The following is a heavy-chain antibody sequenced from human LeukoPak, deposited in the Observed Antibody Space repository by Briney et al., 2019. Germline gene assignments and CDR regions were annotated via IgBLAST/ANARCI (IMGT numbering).Heavy chain of an antibody. V-gene: IGHV3-23*01. J-gene: IGHJ4*02. CDR2: VSGRGDYT. D-gene: IGHD6-13*01. CDR1: GFTFSNYA. Sequence: GGSLRLSCAASGFTFSNYAMSWVRQAPGKGLEWVSSVSGRGDYTSYADSVKGRFSISRDNSKNTLYLQMNSLRAGDTAVYSCAKDRGYSSSWTFDYWGQGTLVTVSS. CDR3: AKDRGYSSSWTFDY.